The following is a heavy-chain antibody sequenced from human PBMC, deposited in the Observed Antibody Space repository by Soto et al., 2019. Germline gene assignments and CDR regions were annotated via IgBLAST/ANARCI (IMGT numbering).Heavy chain of an antibody. CDR3: ARGSGLHCDQNHDAFDI. CDR1: GGSISSGGYS. J-gene: IGHJ3*02. CDR2: IYQSGST. Sequence: SETLSLTCAVSGGSISSGGYSWSWVRQPPGKGLEWIGYIYQSGSTYYNPSLKSRVTISVDRSKNQFSLKLSSVTAADTAVYYCARGSGLHCDQNHDAFDIWGQGTMVTVSS. V-gene: IGHV4-30-2*01. D-gene: IGHD1-26*01.